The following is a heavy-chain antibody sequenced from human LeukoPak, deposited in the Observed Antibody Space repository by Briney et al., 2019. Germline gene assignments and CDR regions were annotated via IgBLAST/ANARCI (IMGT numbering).Heavy chain of an antibody. CDR1: GFTFSSYA. Sequence: PGGSLRLSCAASGFTFSSYAMSWVRQAPGRGLEWVSAISGSGGSTYYADSVKGRFTISRDNSKNTLYLQMNSLRAEDTAVYYCAKMDSVRPRAGFDYWGQGTLVTVSS. J-gene: IGHJ4*02. D-gene: IGHD2-2*03. V-gene: IGHV3-23*01. CDR2: ISGSGGST. CDR3: AKMDSVRPRAGFDY.